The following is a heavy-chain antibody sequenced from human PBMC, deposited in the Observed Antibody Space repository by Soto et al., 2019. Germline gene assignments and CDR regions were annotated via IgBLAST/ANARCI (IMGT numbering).Heavy chain of an antibody. V-gene: IGHV5-51*01. J-gene: IGHJ6*02. CDR3: ARQEQLSPYYYVMDV. Sequence: PGESLKISCKVSGYRFTTYWIAWARQMPGKGLEWMGIIHPGDSDTRYSPSFQGQVTISADKSVGTAFLQWSRLKASDTATYYCARQEQLSPYYYVMDVWGQGTPGTVSS. CDR1: GYRFTTYW. D-gene: IGHD1-1*01. CDR2: IHPGDSDT.